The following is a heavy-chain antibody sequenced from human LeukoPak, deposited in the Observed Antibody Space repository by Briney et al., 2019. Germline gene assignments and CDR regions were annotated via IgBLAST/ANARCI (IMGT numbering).Heavy chain of an antibody. J-gene: IGHJ5*02. CDR1: GFKFSDHY. Sequence: GGSLRLSCAASGFKFSDHYIDWVRQAPGKGLEWVGRSRNKASSYTTEYAASVEGRFTISRDVSESSLYLQMNSLRAEDTAVYYCAKEGGIRCYFCWFDPWGQGTLVTVSS. CDR2: SRNKASSYTT. V-gene: IGHV3-72*01. CDR3: AKEGGIRCYFCWFDP. D-gene: IGHD2-2*01.